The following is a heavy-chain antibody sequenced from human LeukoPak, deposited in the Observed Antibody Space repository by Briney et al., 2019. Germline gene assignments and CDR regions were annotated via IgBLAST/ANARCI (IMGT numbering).Heavy chain of an antibody. D-gene: IGHD2-2*01. V-gene: IGHV1-69*13. CDR3: ARGVVPAASDAFDI. CDR1: GGTFSSYA. Sequence: GASVKVSCKASGGTFSSYAISWVRQAPGQGLEWMGGIIPIFGTANYAQKFQGRVTITADESTSTAYMELSSLRSDDTAVYYCARGVVPAASDAFDIWGQGTMVTVSS. CDR2: IIPIFGTA. J-gene: IGHJ3*02.